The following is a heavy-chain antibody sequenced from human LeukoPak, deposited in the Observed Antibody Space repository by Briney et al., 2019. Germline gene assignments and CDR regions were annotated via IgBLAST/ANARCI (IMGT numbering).Heavy chain of an antibody. V-gene: IGHV3-23*01. CDR3: AKGGYTTNFDY. J-gene: IGHJ4*02. CDR2: IRASGGST. CDR1: GFTFSSYS. Sequence: PGGSLRLSCAASGFTFSSYSMSWVRQVPGKGLEWVSTIRASGGSTYYADSVKGRFIISRDNSKNMVFLQMNSLRAEDTAVYYCAKGGYTTNFDYWGQGTLVTVSS. D-gene: IGHD2-2*02.